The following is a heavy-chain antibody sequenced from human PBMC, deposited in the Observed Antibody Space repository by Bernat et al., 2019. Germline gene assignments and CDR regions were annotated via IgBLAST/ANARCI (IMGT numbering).Heavy chain of an antibody. J-gene: IGHJ4*02. CDR3: AKVRSGAVTGAVNY. CDR2: STGSGGST. CDR1: GFTFSSYA. D-gene: IGHD2-8*02. V-gene: IGHV3-23*01. Sequence: EVQLLESGGGLVQPGGSLRLSCAASGFTFSSYAMSWVRQAPGKGLEWVSVSTGSGGSTFYADSVKCRFTISRDNSTTTLYLQMNSLRAEDTAVYYCAKVRSGAVTGAVNYWGQGTLVTVSS.